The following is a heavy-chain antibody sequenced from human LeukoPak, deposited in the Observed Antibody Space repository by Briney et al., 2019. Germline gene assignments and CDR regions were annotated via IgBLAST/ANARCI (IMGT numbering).Heavy chain of an antibody. Sequence: GGSLRLSCAASGFTFSDYYMSWIRQAPGKGLEWVSYISSGSTIYYADSVKGRFTISRDNAKNSLYLQMNSLRAEDTAVYYCALDRGYSSGTRAWGQGTLVTVSS. V-gene: IGHV3-11*01. CDR2: ISSGSTI. D-gene: IGHD5-18*01. CDR3: ALDRGYSSGTRA. J-gene: IGHJ5*02. CDR1: GFTFSDYY.